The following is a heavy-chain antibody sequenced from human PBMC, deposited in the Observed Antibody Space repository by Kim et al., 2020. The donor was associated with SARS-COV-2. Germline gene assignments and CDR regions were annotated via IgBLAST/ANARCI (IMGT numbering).Heavy chain of an antibody. D-gene: IGHD6-13*01. J-gene: IGHJ4*02. V-gene: IGHV3-13*01. CDR3: ARGYSSSWHLFDY. Sequence: YPGSVKGRFTISRENAKNSLYLQMNSLRAGDTAVYYCARGYSSSWHLFDYWGQGTLVTVSS.